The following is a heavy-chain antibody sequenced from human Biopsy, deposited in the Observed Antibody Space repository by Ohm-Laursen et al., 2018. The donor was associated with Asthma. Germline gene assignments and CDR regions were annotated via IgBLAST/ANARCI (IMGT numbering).Heavy chain of an antibody. J-gene: IGHJ4*02. V-gene: IGHV3-30*03. D-gene: IGHD6-19*01. Sequence: LSLTCAASGFTFSSFGMHWVRQAPGKGLEWVACISYDGSNKYYADSMKGRSTISRDNSKNTLYLQMNSLRAEDTAVYYCSREEPTSGWYQGSILRWGQGTLVTVSS. CDR3: SREEPTSGWYQGSILR. CDR1: GFTFSSFG. CDR2: ISYDGSNK.